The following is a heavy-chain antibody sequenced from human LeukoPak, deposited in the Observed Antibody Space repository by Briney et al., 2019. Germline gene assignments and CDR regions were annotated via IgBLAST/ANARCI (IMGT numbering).Heavy chain of an antibody. Sequence: SVKVSCKASGGTFISYAISWVRQAPGQGLEWMGGIIPIFGTANYAQKFQGRVTITADESTSTAYMELSSLRSEDTAVYYCARDPYNWNAWDYYYGMDVWGQGTTVTVSS. CDR3: ARDPYNWNAWDYYYGMDV. CDR2: IIPIFGTA. V-gene: IGHV1-69*13. J-gene: IGHJ6*02. D-gene: IGHD1-20*01. CDR1: GGTFISYA.